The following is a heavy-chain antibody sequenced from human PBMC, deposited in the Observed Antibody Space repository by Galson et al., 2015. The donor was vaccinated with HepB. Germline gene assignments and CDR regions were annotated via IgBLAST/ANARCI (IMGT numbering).Heavy chain of an antibody. CDR1: GFTFSSYA. J-gene: IGHJ6*02. V-gene: IGHV3-30-3*01. CDR3: ARDLFLMVTVYYYYGMDV. D-gene: IGHD5-18*01. Sequence: SLRLSCAASGFTFSSYAMHWVRQAPGKGLEWVAVISYDGSNKYYADSVKGRFTISRDNSKNTLYLQMNSLRAEGTAVYYCARDLFLMVTVYYYYGMDVWGQGTTVTVSS. CDR2: ISYDGSNK.